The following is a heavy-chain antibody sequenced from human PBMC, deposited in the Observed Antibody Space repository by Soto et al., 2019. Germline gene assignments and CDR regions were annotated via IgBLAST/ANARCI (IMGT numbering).Heavy chain of an antibody. CDR2: ISYDGSNK. CDR1: GFTFSSYA. D-gene: IGHD3-22*01. Sequence: VGSLRLSCAASGFTFSSYAMHWVRQAPGKGLEWVAVISYDGSNKYYADSVKGRFTISRDNSKNTLYLQMNSLRAEDTAVYYCARDPADYYDSSGYGMDVWGQGTTVTVSS. CDR3: ARDPADYYDSSGYGMDV. V-gene: IGHV3-30-3*01. J-gene: IGHJ6*02.